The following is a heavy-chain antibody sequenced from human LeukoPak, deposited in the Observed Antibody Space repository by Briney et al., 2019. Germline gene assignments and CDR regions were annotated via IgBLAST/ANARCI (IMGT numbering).Heavy chain of an antibody. J-gene: IGHJ6*02. D-gene: IGHD3-16*01. V-gene: IGHV4-59*08. Sequence: SETLSLTCTVSDGSISSYYWSWIRQPPGKGLEWIGYIYYSGSTNYNPSLKSRVTISVDTSKNQFSLKLSSVTAADTAVYYCARRWGYYYGMDVWGQGTTVTVSS. CDR3: ARRWGYYYGMDV. CDR1: DGSISSYY. CDR2: IYYSGST.